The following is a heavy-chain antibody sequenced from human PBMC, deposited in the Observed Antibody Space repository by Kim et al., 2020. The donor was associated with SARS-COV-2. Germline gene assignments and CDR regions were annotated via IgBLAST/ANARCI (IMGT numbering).Heavy chain of an antibody. CDR2: MNPNSGNT. V-gene: IGHV1-8*01. CDR1: GYTFTSYD. Sequence: ASVKVSCKASGYTFTSYDINWVRQATGQGLEWMGWMNPNSGNTGYAQKFQGRVTMTRNTSISTAYMELSSLRSEDTAVYYCALRSTIFGVVNDYWGQGTLVTVSS. CDR3: ALRSTIFGVVNDY. J-gene: IGHJ4*02. D-gene: IGHD3-3*01.